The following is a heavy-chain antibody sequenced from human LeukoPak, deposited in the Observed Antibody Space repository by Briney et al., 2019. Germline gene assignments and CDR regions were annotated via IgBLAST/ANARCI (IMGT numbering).Heavy chain of an antibody. D-gene: IGHD6-19*01. V-gene: IGHV1-18*04. Sequence: GASVKVSCKGSGYIFTSYGISWVRQPPGQGLEWMGWISGYKGNTNYAQKFQGRVTMTTETSTSTAYMELRSLRSDDTAVYFCAREDSSGWYYFDYWGQGTLVTVSS. CDR1: GYIFTSYG. CDR3: AREDSSGWYYFDY. CDR2: ISGYKGNT. J-gene: IGHJ4*02.